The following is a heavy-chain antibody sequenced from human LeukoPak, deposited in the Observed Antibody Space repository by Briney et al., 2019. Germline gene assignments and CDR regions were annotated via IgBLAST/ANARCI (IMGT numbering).Heavy chain of an antibody. CDR1: GGSISSSSYY. V-gene: IGHV4-39*06. Sequence: PETLSLTCTVSGGSISSSSYYWGWILQPPGKGLEWIGSIYYSGSTYYNPSLKSRVTISVDTSKNQFPLKLSSVTAADTAVYYCARRSGWYYFDYWGQGTLVTVSS. CDR2: IYYSGST. D-gene: IGHD6-19*01. CDR3: ARRSGWYYFDY. J-gene: IGHJ4*02.